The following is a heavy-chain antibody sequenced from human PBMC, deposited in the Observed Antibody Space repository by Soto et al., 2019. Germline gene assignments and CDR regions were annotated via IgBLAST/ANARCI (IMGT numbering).Heavy chain of an antibody. Sequence: GASVKVSCKASGFTFTCSAVQWVRQARGQRLEWIGWIVVGSGNTNYAQKFQERVTITRDMSTSTAYMELSSLRSEDTAVYYCAADGRRGTRYYYYYYGMDVWGQGTTVTVSS. J-gene: IGHJ6*02. CDR2: IVVGSGNT. D-gene: IGHD3-10*01. V-gene: IGHV1-58*01. CDR3: AADGRRGTRYYYYYYGMDV. CDR1: GFTFTCSA.